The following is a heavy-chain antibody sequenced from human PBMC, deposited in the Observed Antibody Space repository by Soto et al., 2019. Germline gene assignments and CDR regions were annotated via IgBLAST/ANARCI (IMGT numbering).Heavy chain of an antibody. Sequence: QVQLVESGGGVVQPGRSLRLSCAASGFTFSSYGMHWVRQAPGKGLEWVAVIWYDGSNKYYADSVKGRFTISRDNSKNTLYLQMNSLRAEDTAVYYCARDEVAGLEYFQHWGQGTLFTVSS. CDR2: IWYDGSNK. V-gene: IGHV3-33*01. CDR1: GFTFSSYG. D-gene: IGHD6-19*01. CDR3: ARDEVAGLEYFQH. J-gene: IGHJ1*01.